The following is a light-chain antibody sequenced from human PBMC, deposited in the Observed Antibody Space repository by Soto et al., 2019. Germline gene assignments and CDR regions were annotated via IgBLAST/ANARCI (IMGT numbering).Light chain of an antibody. CDR3: QQYGSSTLT. Sequence: DNVLTQSPGTLSLSPGARATLSCRASQRVXYSLGWYQQRPGQAPTLLXSDASTRAPGSPDRLSGSGSGTDFTLTISSLEPEDFAVYYCQQYGSSTLTFGGGTKVDIK. J-gene: IGKJ4*01. V-gene: IGKV3-20*01. CDR1: QRVXYS. CDR2: DAS.